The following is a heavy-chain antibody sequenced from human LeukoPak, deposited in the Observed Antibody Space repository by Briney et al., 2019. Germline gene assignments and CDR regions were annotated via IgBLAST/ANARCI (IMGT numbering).Heavy chain of an antibody. Sequence: SETLSLTCTDSGGSISGYYWSWIRQPPGKGLEWIGYIHYSGSTNYNPSLKSRVTISADTTKNQFSLKLSSVTAADMAVYYCARQAHCTSDLCYPFDYWGQGTLVTVSS. J-gene: IGHJ4*02. CDR3: ARQAHCTSDLCYPFDY. CDR2: IHYSGST. D-gene: IGHD2-8*01. CDR1: GGSISGYY. V-gene: IGHV4-59*08.